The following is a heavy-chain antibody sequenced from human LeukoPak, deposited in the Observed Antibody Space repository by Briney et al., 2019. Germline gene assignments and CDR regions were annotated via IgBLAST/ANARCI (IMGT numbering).Heavy chain of an antibody. CDR2: IYYSGTT. J-gene: IGHJ4*02. Sequence: PSDTLSLTSSASEGSISSVDYFWTWIRRPPGKGLEYIGYIYYSGTTYYNPSLKSRITMSVDMSANQFSLRLTSVSAADTAVYYCTRAYWIGFHFDSWGQGTLVSVSS. CDR3: TRAYWIGFHFDS. V-gene: IGHV4-30-4*01. CDR1: EGSISSVDYF. D-gene: IGHD3-3*01.